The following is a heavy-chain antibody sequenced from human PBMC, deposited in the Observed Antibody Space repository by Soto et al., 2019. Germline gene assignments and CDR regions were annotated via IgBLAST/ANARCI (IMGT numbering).Heavy chain of an antibody. J-gene: IGHJ5*02. Sequence: ASVKVSCKASGYTFTSYYMHWVRQAPGQGLEWMGIINPSGGSTSYAQKFQGRVTMTRDTSTSTVYMELSSLRSEDTAVYYCARDSCPNVSSGCWFDPWGQGTLVTVSS. CDR3: ARDSCPNVSSGCWFDP. D-gene: IGHD3-22*01. CDR1: GYTFTSYY. V-gene: IGHV1-46*01. CDR2: INPSGGST.